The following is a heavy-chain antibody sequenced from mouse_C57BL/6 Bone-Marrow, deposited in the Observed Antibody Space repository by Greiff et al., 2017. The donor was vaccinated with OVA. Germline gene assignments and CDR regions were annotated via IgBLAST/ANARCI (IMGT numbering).Heavy chain of an antibody. V-gene: IGHV3-8*01. D-gene: IGHD2-4*01. Sequence: EVKLMESGPGLAKPSQTLSLTCSVTGYSITSDYWNWIRKFPGNKLEYMGYISYSGSTYYTPSLNSRISITRDTSKNQYYLQLNSVTTEDTATYYCARAPIYYDYESYAMDYWGQGTSVTVSS. CDR2: ISYSGST. CDR3: ARAPIYYDYESYAMDY. CDR1: GYSITSDY. J-gene: IGHJ4*01.